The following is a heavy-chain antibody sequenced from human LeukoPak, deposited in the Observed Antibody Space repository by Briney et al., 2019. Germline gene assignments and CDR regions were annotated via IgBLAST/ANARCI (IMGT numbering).Heavy chain of an antibody. Sequence: GGSLRLSCAASGLTFSSYLMTWVRQAPGKGLEWAANIKQDGSEKHYADSVKGRFTISRDNAKNSLYLQMNSLRAEDTAVYYCARDYMVTFDYWGQGTLVTVSS. CDR1: GLTFSSYL. D-gene: IGHD5-18*01. V-gene: IGHV3-7*05. J-gene: IGHJ4*02. CDR2: IKQDGSEK. CDR3: ARDYMVTFDY.